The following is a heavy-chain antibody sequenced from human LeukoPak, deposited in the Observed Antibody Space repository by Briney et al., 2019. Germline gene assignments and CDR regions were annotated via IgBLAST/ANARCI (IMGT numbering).Heavy chain of an antibody. D-gene: IGHD3-9*01. Sequence: GGSLRLSCAASGFTFSNYAMSWVRQAPGKGLEWVSAVGSSGDSTYYADSVKGRFTISRDNSKNTLYLQMNSLEAEDTAIYYCAKNPDYDVLTGTSFDYWGQGALVTVSS. CDR3: AKNPDYDVLTGTSFDY. V-gene: IGHV3-23*01. CDR1: GFTFSNYA. J-gene: IGHJ4*02. CDR2: VGSSGDST.